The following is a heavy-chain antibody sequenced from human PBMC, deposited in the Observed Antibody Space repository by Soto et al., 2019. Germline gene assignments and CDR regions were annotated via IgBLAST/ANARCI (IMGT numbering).Heavy chain of an antibody. CDR2: IYYSGST. Sequence: PSETLSLTCTVSGGSISSYYCSWIRQPPGKGLEWIGYIYYSGSTNYNPSLKSRVTISVDTSKNQFSLKLSSVTAADTAVYYCARRWGGTFDYWGQGTLVTVSS. D-gene: IGHD2-21*01. CDR1: GGSISSYY. J-gene: IGHJ4*02. V-gene: IGHV4-59*01. CDR3: ARRWGGTFDY.